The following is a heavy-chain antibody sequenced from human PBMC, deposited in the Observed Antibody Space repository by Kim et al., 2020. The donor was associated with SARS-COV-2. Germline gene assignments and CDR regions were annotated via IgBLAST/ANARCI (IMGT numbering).Heavy chain of an antibody. V-gene: IGHV3-48*03. Sequence: GGSLRLSCAASGFLFNLYEMNWVRQAPGKGLEWISDISLNGTAVKYADSVEGRFTISRDNANNSLFLQMNRLRVEDTAVYYCVRTRYGDFYIFDSWGQGTLVTVSS. J-gene: IGHJ4*02. D-gene: IGHD4-17*01. CDR1: GFLFNLYE. CDR3: VRTRYGDFYIFDS. CDR2: ISLNGTAV.